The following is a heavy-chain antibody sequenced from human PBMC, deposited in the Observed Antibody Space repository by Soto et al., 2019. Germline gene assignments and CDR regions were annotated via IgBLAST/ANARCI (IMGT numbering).Heavy chain of an antibody. CDR1: GESFCGYY. Sequence: PSETLSLTCAVGGESFCGYYWSWFRQPPGKGLEWIGEINHSGSTNYNPSLKSRVTISVDTSKNQFSLKLSSVTAADTAVYYCARGGLIVVVPDGWFDPWGQGTLVTVSS. J-gene: IGHJ5*02. V-gene: IGHV4-34*01. CDR2: INHSGST. D-gene: IGHD2-2*01. CDR3: ARGGLIVVVPDGWFDP.